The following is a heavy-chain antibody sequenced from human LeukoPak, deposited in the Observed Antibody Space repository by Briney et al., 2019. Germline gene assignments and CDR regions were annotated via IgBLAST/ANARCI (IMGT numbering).Heavy chain of an antibody. J-gene: IGHJ5*02. CDR2: ISSSGSTI. V-gene: IGHV3-48*03. CDR3: ARSDYVAWFDP. Sequence: GGSLRLSCAASGFTFSSYEMNWVRQAPGKGLEWISYISSSGSTIYYADSLKGRFTISRDNTKNSLYLQMNSLRAEDTAVYYCARSDYVAWFDPWGQGTLVTVSS. D-gene: IGHD4-17*01. CDR1: GFTFSSYE.